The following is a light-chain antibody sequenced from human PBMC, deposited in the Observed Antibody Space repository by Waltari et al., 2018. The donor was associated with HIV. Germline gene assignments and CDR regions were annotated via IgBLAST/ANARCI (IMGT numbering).Light chain of an antibody. Sequence: DIVMTQSPNSLAVSLGERATINCRSSRTILFSSDNRNCLAWYQQKPGQSPKLLIYWASTRASGVPDRFSGSGSGTNLSLTISTLQTDDVALYYCQQYYSLGPTFGGGTKVEIK. CDR3: QQYYSLGPT. CDR1: RTILFSSDNRNC. CDR2: WAS. V-gene: IGKV4-1*01. J-gene: IGKJ4*01.